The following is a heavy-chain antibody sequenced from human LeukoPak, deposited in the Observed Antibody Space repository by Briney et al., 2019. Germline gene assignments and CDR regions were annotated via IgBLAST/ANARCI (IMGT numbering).Heavy chain of an antibody. Sequence: SQTLSLTCTVSGGSISSGGYYWSWIRQHPGMGLEWIGYIYYSGSTYYNPSLKSRVTISVDTSKNQFSLKLSSVTAADTAVYYCARSQPTMVRVFGYWGQGTLVTVSS. V-gene: IGHV4-31*03. CDR1: GGSISSGGYY. CDR3: ARSQPTMVRVFGY. CDR2: IYYSGST. J-gene: IGHJ4*02. D-gene: IGHD3-10*01.